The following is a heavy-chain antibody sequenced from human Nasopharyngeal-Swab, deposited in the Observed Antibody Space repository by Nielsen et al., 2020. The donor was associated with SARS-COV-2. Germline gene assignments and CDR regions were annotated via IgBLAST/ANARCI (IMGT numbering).Heavy chain of an antibody. CDR3: AKDYNSVGWGSNKIYYMDV. CDR2: ISGSGGST. CDR1: GFTFSSYA. Sequence: GASLKISCAASGFTFSSYAMSWVRQAPGKGLEWVSAISGSGGSTYYADSVKRRFTISRDNSKNTLYLQMNSLRAEDTAVYYCAKDYNSVGWGSNKIYYMDVWGKGTTVTVSS. D-gene: IGHD3-16*01. V-gene: IGHV3-23*01. J-gene: IGHJ6*03.